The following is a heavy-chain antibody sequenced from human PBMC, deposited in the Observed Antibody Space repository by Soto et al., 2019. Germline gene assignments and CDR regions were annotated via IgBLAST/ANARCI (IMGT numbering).Heavy chain of an antibody. CDR3: AKARVPDGIYSSDF. CDR1: GFSFSEYS. J-gene: IGHJ4*02. CDR2: IDLSGTKT. D-gene: IGHD2-15*01. Sequence: EVQLLQSGGDFIQPGGSLRLSCAASGFSFSEYSMNWVRQGPGKGLEWVSFIDLSGTKTYYSDSVKGRFTISKDKSMKTVYLQMNSLRVEDTAIYYCAKARVPDGIYSSDFWGQGVLVTVSS. V-gene: IGHV3-23*05.